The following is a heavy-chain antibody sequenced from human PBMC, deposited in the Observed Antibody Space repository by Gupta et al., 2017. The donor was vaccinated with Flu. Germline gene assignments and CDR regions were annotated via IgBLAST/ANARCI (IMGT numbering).Heavy chain of an antibody. V-gene: IGHV2-5*01. J-gene: IGHJ4*02. Sequence: TSGVGVGWIRQPTGKALEWLALIYWNDDKRYSPSLKSRLTITKDTSENQVVLTMTNMDPVDTATYYCADNPVDYYYGSGNGFYFDAGGQGTLVTVSS. CDR1: TSGVG. D-gene: IGHD3-10*01. CDR2: IYWNDDK. CDR3: ADNPVDYYYGSGNGFYFDA.